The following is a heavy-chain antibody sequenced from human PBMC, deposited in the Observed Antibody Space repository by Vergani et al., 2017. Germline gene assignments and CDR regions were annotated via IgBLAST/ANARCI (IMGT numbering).Heavy chain of an antibody. J-gene: IGHJ4*02. D-gene: IGHD3-22*01. CDR1: GYSFTSYW. CDR2: IDPSDSYT. CDR3: ALGGYYDTSGSTSEY. Sequence: EVQLVQSGAEVKKPGESLRLSCKGSGYSFTSYWITWVRQMPGKGLDWMGRIDPSDSYTNYSPSFQGHVTISADKSISTAFLQWSSLKASDTAMYYCALGGYYDTSGSTSEYWGQGTLVTVSS. V-gene: IGHV5-10-1*03.